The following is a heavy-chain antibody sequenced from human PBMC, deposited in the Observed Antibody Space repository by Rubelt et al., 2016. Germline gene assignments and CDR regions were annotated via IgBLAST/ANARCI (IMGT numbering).Heavy chain of an antibody. J-gene: IGHJ4*02. D-gene: IGHD6-19*01. CDR1: GYTFTSYY. CDR2: INPSGGST. CDR3: ATIAVAGYHPATVFDY. V-gene: IGHV1-46*01. Sequence: QVQLVQSGAEVKKPGASVKVSCKASGYTFTSYYMHWVRQAPGQGLEWMGIINPSGGSTSYAQKFQGRVTMTRDRSTSSVYMGLSSLRSEDTAVYYCATIAVAGYHPATVFDYWGQGTLVTVSS.